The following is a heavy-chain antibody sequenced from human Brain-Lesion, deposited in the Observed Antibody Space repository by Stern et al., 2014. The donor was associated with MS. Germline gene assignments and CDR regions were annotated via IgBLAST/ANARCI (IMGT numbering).Heavy chain of an antibody. CDR2: IFNSGST. CDR1: GGSISSGGYY. V-gene: IGHV4-61*02. D-gene: IGHD2-2*01. CDR3: ARGRVVPGFQYYATDV. Sequence: QVQLVQSGPGLVKPSQTLSLSCTVSGGSISSGGYYWSWIRQPAGKGLEWIGRIFNSGSTSYNPSLKSRVTISKDTPKNQFSLRLNSRTAADTAVYYCARGRVVPGFQYYATDVWGQGTTVIVSS. J-gene: IGHJ6*02.